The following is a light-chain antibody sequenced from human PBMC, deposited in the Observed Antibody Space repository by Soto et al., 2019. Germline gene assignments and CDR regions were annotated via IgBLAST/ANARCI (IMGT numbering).Light chain of an antibody. CDR1: QSVLYSSNNKNY. CDR3: QQYYSTPRD. V-gene: IGKV4-1*01. J-gene: IGKJ4*01. CDR2: WAS. Sequence: DIVMTQSPDSLAVSLGERATINCKSSQSVLYSSNNKNYLAWYQQKPGQPPKLLIYWASTRESGVPDRFSGSGSGSEFTLTISSLQAEDVAVYYCQQYYSTPRDFGGGTKVEIK.